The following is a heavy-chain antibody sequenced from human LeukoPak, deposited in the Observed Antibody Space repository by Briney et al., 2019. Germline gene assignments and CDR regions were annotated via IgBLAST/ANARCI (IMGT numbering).Heavy chain of an antibody. D-gene: IGHD3-10*01. V-gene: IGHV5-51*01. Sequence: YWSWIRQPPGKGLEWMGIIYPGDSDTRYSPSFQGQVTISADKSISTAYLQWSSLKASDTAMYYCARLPSGGSVNWFDPWGQGTLVTVSS. J-gene: IGHJ5*02. CDR1: YW. CDR3: ARLPSGGSVNWFDP. CDR2: IYPGDSDT.